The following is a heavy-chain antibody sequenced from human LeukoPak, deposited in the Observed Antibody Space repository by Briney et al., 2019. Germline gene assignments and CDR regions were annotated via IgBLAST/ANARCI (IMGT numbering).Heavy chain of an antibody. J-gene: IGHJ6*03. D-gene: IGHD5-18*01. V-gene: IGHV4-39*07. CDR2: IYYSGST. Sequence: PSETPSLTCTVSGGSISSSSYYWGWIRQPPGKGLEWIGSIYYSGSTYYNPSLKSRVTISVDTSKNQFSLKLSSVTAADTAVYYCARDKGSGYSYSSYYYYYMDVWGKGTTVTISS. CDR1: GGSISSSSYY. CDR3: ARDKGSGYSYSSYYYYYMDV.